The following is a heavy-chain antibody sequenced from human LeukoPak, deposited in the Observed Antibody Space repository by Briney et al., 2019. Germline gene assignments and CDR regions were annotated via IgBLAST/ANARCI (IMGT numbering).Heavy chain of an antibody. V-gene: IGHV3-30*02. J-gene: IGHJ4*02. CDR2: IRYDGSNK. CDR3: AGDILTGYSAFDY. D-gene: IGHD3-9*01. Sequence: AGGSLRLSCAASGFTFSSYGMHWVRQAPGKGLEWVAFIRYDGSNKYYADSVKGRFTISRDNSKNTLYLQMNSLRTEDTAVYYCAGDILTGYSAFDYWGQGTLVTVSS. CDR1: GFTFSSYG.